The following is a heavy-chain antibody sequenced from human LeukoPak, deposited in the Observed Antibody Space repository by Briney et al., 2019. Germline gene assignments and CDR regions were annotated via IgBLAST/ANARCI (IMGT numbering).Heavy chain of an antibody. CDR3: ARLGIAATGPAI. Sequence: SETLSLTCAVYGGSFSGYYWSWIRQPPGKGLEWIGEINHSGSTNYNPSLKSRVTISVHTPKNQFSLKLSSVTAADTAVYYCARLGIAATGPAIWGQGTKVTVSS. V-gene: IGHV4-34*01. J-gene: IGHJ3*02. D-gene: IGHD6-13*01. CDR1: GGSFSGYY. CDR2: INHSGST.